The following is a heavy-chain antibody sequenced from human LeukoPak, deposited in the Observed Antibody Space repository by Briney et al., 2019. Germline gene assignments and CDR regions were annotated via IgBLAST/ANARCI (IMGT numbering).Heavy chain of an antibody. J-gene: IGHJ3*02. D-gene: IGHD2-15*01. V-gene: IGHV1-69*13. Sequence: PVKVSCKASGGTFSSYAISWVRQAPGQGLEWMGGIIPIFGTANYAQKFQGRVTITADESTSTAYMELSSLRSEDTAVYYCAREEGIVVVVARSSAFDIWGQGTMVTVSS. CDR2: IIPIFGTA. CDR1: GGTFSSYA. CDR3: AREEGIVVVVARSSAFDI.